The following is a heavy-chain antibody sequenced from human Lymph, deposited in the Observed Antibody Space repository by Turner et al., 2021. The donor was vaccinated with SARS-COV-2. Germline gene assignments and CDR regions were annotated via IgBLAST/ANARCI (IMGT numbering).Heavy chain of an antibody. J-gene: IGHJ5*02. CDR3: ARGRLDPYSGSYYSWFDP. CDR2: IIPILGIA. V-gene: IGHV1-69*04. D-gene: IGHD1-26*01. Sequence: QVQLVQSGAEVKKPGSSVRVSCQASGGTFSSYAISWVRQAPGQGLEWMGRIIPILGIANYAQKFQGRVTITADKSTNTAYMELSSLRSEDTAVYYCARGRLDPYSGSYYSWFDPWGQGTLVTVSS. CDR1: GGTFSSYA.